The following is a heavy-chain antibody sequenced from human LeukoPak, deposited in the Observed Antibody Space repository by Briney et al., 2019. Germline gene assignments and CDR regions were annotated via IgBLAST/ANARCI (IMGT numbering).Heavy chain of an antibody. Sequence: GGSLRLSCAASGFTFSSYEMNWVRQAPGKGLEWVSYISSSGSSIYYADSMKGRSTISRDNAKNSLYLPMNRLRAEDTAVYYCARVRYFDLWGRGALVTVSS. CDR3: ARVRYFDL. CDR2: ISSSGSSI. V-gene: IGHV3-48*03. J-gene: IGHJ2*01. CDR1: GFTFSSYE.